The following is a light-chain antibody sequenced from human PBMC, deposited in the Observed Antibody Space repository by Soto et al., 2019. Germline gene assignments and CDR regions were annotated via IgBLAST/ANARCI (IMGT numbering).Light chain of an antibody. V-gene: IGKV3-20*01. CDR1: QSVSSSY. Sequence: EIVLTQSPGTLSLSPGERATLSCRASQSVSSSYLAWYQQKPGQAPRLLIYGASSRATGSPDRFSGSGSGTDYTLTISRLEPEDFAAYYCRQYGSSPGWTFGQGTKVEIK. CDR2: GAS. CDR3: RQYGSSPGWT. J-gene: IGKJ1*01.